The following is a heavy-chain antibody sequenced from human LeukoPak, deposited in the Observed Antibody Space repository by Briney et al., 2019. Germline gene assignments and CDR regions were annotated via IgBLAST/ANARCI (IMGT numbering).Heavy chain of an antibody. V-gene: IGHV3-11*01. J-gene: IGHJ4*02. CDR3: ARVDSSAAGVDY. D-gene: IGHD6-13*01. CDR2: ISSSGSTI. Sequence: PGGSLRLSCSASGFTLSDYYINWIRQAPGKGLEWVSYISSSGSTIYYADSVKGRFTISRDDAKNSLYLQMNSLRAEDTAVYYCARVDSSAAGVDYWGQGTLVTVSS. CDR1: GFTLSDYY.